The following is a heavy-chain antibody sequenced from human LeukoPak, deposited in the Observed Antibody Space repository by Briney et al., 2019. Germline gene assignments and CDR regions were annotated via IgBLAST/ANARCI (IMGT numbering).Heavy chain of an antibody. CDR1: GFTFSNYN. D-gene: IGHD2-8*02. V-gene: IGHV3-21*01. CDR2: ISSSSSYI. Sequence: GGSLRLSCAASGFTFSNYNMNWVRQAPGKGLEWVSSISSSSSYIYYADSVKGRFTISRDNAKNSLYLQMNSLRAEDTAVYYCARDTGGGSYYYYYGMDVWGQGTTVTVSS. CDR3: ARDTGGGSYYYYYGMDV. J-gene: IGHJ6*02.